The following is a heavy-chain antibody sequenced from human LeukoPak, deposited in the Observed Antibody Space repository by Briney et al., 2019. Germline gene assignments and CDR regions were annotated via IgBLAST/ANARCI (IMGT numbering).Heavy chain of an antibody. J-gene: IGHJ4*02. CDR3: AREVPVGATKAFDY. CDR1: GFIFSSYA. CDR2: ISYDGSNK. V-gene: IGHV3-30-3*01. D-gene: IGHD1-26*01. Sequence: GRSLRLSCAASGFIFSSYAMHWVRQAPGKGLEWVAVISYDGSNKYYADSVKGRFTTSRDNSKSTLYLQMNNLRAEDTAVYYCAREVPVGATKAFDYWGQGTLVTVSS.